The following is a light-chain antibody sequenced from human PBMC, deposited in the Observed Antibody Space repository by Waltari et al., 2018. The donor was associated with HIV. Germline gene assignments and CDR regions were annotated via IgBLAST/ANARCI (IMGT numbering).Light chain of an antibody. V-gene: IGKV1-12*01. CDR3: QQANSFPLT. CDR2: AAS. CDR1: QDIRSW. J-gene: IGKJ4*01. Sequence: DTQMSQSPSSVSASVGDRVTITCWASQDIRSWVAWYQEKPGKAPKLLIYAASTLESGVPSRFSGTASGTDFTLTITNLQPEDFATYYCQQANSFPLTFGGGTKVEIK.